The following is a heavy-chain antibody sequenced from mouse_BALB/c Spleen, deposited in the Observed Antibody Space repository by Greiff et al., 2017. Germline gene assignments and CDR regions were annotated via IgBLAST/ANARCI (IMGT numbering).Heavy chain of an antibody. D-gene: IGHD2-14*01. CDR1: GFTFTAYY. CDR3: ARDGYDDAMDY. J-gene: IGHJ4*01. V-gene: IGHV7-3*02. Sequence: EVKVVESGGGLVQPGGSLRLSCATSGFTFTAYYMSWVRQPPGKALEWLGFIRNNANGYTTEYSASVKGRFTISRDNSQSILYLQMNTLRAEDSATYYCARDGYDDAMDYWGQGTSVTVSA. CDR2: IRNNANGYTT.